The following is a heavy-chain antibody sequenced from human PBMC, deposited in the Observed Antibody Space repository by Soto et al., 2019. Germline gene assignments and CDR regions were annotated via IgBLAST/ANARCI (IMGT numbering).Heavy chain of an antibody. V-gene: IGHV3-11*01. CDR2: IDTSSTKI. D-gene: IGHD3-3*01. CDR3: ASHYDMWSGYLSPVDY. Sequence: GGSLRLSCTASGYHFSDYYMSWIRQAPGKGLEWISYIDTSSTKIYYADSVKGRFTISRDNAKNSLYLETNSLRDEDTAVYYCASHYDMWSGYLSPVDYWGQGTLVTVSS. J-gene: IGHJ4*02. CDR1: GYHFSDYY.